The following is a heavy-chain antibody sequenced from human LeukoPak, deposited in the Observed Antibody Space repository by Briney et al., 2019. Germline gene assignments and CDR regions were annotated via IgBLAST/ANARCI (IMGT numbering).Heavy chain of an antibody. V-gene: IGHV1-46*01. D-gene: IGHD6-19*01. CDR3: LLHSSGWYPDY. J-gene: IGHJ4*02. CDR1: GYTFTSYY. CDR2: INPSGGST. Sequence: ASVKVSCKASGYTFTSYYMHWVRQAPGQGLEWMGIINPSGGSTSYAQKFQGRVTMTRDTSTSTVYMELSSLRSEDTAVYYCLLHSSGWYPDYWGQGTLVTVSS.